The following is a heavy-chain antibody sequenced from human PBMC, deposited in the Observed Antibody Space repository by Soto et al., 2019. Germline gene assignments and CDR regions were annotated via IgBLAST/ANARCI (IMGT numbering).Heavy chain of an antibody. D-gene: IGHD2-2*01. V-gene: IGHV4-59*01. Sequence: QVQLQESGPGLVKPSETLSLTCTVSGGSISSYYWSWIRQPPGKGLEWIGYIYYSGSTNYNPSLKRRVTISVDTSKNQFSLKLSSVTAGDTAVYYCARGRPQKGGYCSSTSCYSYYYYYMDVWGKETTVTVSS. CDR3: ARGRPQKGGYCSSTSCYSYYYYYMDV. J-gene: IGHJ6*03. CDR1: GGSISSYY. CDR2: IYYSGST.